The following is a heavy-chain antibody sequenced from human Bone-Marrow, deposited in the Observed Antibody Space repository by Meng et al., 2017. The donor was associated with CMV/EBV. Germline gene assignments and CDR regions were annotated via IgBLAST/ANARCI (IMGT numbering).Heavy chain of an antibody. D-gene: IGHD5-24*01. J-gene: IGHJ4*02. CDR2: ITWDSSNT. V-gene: IGHV3-43*01. CDR3: AKDIDGYMSFDY. CDR1: GFTFDDNT. Sequence: GESLKISCAASGFTFDDNTMHWVRQAPGKGLEWVSLITWDSSNTVYADSVKGRFTISRDNSKDSLYLQMNSLRAEDTALYYCAKDIDGYMSFDYWGQGTLVTVSS.